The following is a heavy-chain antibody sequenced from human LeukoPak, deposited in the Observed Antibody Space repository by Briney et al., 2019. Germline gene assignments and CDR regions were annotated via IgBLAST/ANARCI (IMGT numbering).Heavy chain of an antibody. D-gene: IGHD3-22*01. J-gene: IGHJ6*03. CDR1: GFTFSSYW. V-gene: IGHV3-7*01. Sequence: GGSLRLSCAASGFTFSSYWMSWVRQAPGKGLEWVANIKQDGSEKYYVDSVKGRFTISRDNAKNSLYLQMNSLRAEDTAVYYCARYYYDSSGYYSYYYYMDVWGKGTTVTISS. CDR2: IKQDGSEK. CDR3: ARYYYDSSGYYSYYYYMDV.